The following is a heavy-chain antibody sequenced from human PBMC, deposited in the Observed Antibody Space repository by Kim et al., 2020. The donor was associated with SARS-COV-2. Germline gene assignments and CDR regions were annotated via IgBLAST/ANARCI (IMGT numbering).Heavy chain of an antibody. Sequence: GGSLRLSCEASGFSLSTHVMHWVRQAPGKGLEWVAAIWYDGSQTYYRDSVKGRFTISRDNANNMLFLQMNSLRAEDTALYYCARNIHFDLLTGFLSAFDMWGQGTTVPVSS. V-gene: IGHV3-33*01. J-gene: IGHJ3*02. D-gene: IGHD3-9*01. CDR3: ARNIHFDLLTGFLSAFDM. CDR2: IWYDGSQT. CDR1: GFSLSTHV.